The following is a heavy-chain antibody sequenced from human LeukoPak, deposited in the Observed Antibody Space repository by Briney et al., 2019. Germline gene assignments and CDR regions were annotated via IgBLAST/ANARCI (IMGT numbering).Heavy chain of an antibody. D-gene: IGHD3-16*01. CDR3: AQNMMGVGSFAL. V-gene: IGHV3-48*02. CDR2: ITSGSTST. Sequence: GGSLRLSCAASGFTFTSYSMNWIRQAPGKGPEWISYITSGSTSTQYADSVKGRFTISRDNAKNSFYLQMNSLRDEDTAVYFCAQNMMGVGSFALWGQETLAAASP. CDR1: GFTFTSYS. J-gene: IGHJ4*02.